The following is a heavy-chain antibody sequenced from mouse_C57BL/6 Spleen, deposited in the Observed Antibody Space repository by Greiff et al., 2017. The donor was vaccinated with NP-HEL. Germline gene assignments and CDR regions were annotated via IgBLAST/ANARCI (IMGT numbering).Heavy chain of an antibody. Sequence: EVQLQQSVAELVRPGASVKLSCTASGFNFKNTYMHWVKQRPEQGLEWIGRIDPANGNPKYAPKFQGKATITAETDSNTAYLQLSSMTSEDTAIYYCARSAGQGFDYWGQGTTLTVSS. CDR3: ARSAGQGFDY. CDR1: GFNFKNTY. V-gene: IGHV14-3*01. J-gene: IGHJ2*01. D-gene: IGHD3-3*01. CDR2: IDPANGNP.